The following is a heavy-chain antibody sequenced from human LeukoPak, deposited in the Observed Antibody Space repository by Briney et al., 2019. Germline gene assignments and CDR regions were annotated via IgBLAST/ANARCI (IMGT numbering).Heavy chain of an antibody. CDR3: ARGRGQRHNIVVVPAAIQGSLSALDY. J-gene: IGHJ4*02. CDR1: GGSFSGYY. D-gene: IGHD2-2*02. Sequence: ETLSLTCAVYGGSFSGYYWSWIRQPPGKGLEWIGEINHSGSTNYNPSLKSRVTISVDTSKNQFSLKLSSVTAADTAVYYCARGRGQRHNIVVVPAAIQGSLSALDYWGQGTLVTVSS. V-gene: IGHV4-34*01. CDR2: INHSGST.